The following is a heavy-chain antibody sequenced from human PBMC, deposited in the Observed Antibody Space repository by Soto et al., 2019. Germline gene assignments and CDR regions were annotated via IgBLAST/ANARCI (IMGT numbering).Heavy chain of an antibody. CDR1: GGSISSYY. J-gene: IGHJ3*02. V-gene: IGHV4-59*01. D-gene: IGHD1-1*01. CDR3: AGGGSTSHAFDI. Sequence: QVQLQESGPGLVKPSETLSLTCTVSGGSISSYYWSWIRQPPGKGLGWIGYIYYSGSTNYNPSLKSRVTISVDTSKNQFSLKLSSVTAADTAVYYCAGGGSTSHAFDIWGQGTMVTVSS. CDR2: IYYSGST.